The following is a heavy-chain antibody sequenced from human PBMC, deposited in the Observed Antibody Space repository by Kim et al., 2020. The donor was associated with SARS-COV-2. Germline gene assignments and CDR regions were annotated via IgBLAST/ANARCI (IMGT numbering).Heavy chain of an antibody. CDR2: IFLGDSDT. CDR3: AVPVAGTLGNFHY. CDR1: GDSFTTDW. J-gene: IGHJ4*02. V-gene: IGHV5-51*01. Sequence: GESLKISCKRSGDSFTTDWIGWVRQMPGKGLEWMGIIFLGDSDTRYSPSFQGQVTISADKSITTAYLQWSSLKASDTAMYYCAVPVAGTLGNFHYWGQGTLVTVSS. D-gene: IGHD6-19*01.